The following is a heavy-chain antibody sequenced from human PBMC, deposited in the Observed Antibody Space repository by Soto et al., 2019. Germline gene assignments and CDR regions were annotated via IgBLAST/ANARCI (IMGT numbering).Heavy chain of an antibody. CDR1: GYTFTSYG. J-gene: IGHJ3*02. CDR3: ARDSPPQTAFDI. Sequence: ASVKVSCKASGYTFTSYGISWVRRAPGQGLEWMGWISAYNGNTNYAQKLQGRVTMTTDTSTSTAYMELRSLRSDDTAVYYCARDSPPQTAFDIWGQGTMVTVSS. V-gene: IGHV1-18*01. CDR2: ISAYNGNT.